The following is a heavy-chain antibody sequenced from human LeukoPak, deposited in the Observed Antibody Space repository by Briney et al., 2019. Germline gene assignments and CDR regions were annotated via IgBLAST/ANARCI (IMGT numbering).Heavy chain of an antibody. CDR1: GFTFSSYA. D-gene: IGHD3-3*01. CDR2: ISGSGGST. Sequence: GGSLRLSCAASGFTFSSYAMSWVRQAPGKGLEWVSAISGSGGSTYYADSVKGRFTISRDNSKNTLYLQMNSLRAADTAVYYCAKVTRIRIYYDFWSGYAYYFDYWGQGTLVTVSS. CDR3: AKVTRIRIYYDFWSGYAYYFDY. J-gene: IGHJ4*02. V-gene: IGHV3-23*01.